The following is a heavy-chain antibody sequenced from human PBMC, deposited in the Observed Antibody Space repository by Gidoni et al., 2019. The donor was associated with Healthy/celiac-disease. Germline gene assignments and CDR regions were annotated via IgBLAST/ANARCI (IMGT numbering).Heavy chain of an antibody. CDR1: GGSFSVYY. Sequence: QVQLQQWGAGLLKPSETLSLTCAVYGGSFSVYYWSWIRQPPGKGLEWFGDINHSGSTNYNPSLKSRVTISVDTSKNQFSLKLSSVTAADTAVYYCARGRYSSSYNYYYYGMDVWGQGTTVTVSS. CDR3: ARGRYSSSYNYYYYGMDV. V-gene: IGHV4-34*01. D-gene: IGHD6-6*01. J-gene: IGHJ6*02. CDR2: INHSGST.